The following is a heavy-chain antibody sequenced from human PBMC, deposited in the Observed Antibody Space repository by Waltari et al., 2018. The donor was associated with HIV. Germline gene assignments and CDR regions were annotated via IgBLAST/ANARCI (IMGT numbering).Heavy chain of an antibody. CDR2: IKQDGSEK. J-gene: IGHJ6*02. D-gene: IGHD3-3*01. Sequence: EVQLVESGGGLVQPGGSLRLTCAASGFTFCTYWMTWGREAPGKGLEWLANIKQDGSEKYYADSVKGRFTVSRDNNKKSLYLQMSSLRAEDTAVYYCARDLKDYDFWSPVDVWGQGTTVTVSS. CDR1: GFTFCTYW. V-gene: IGHV3-7*01. CDR3: ARDLKDYDFWSPVDV.